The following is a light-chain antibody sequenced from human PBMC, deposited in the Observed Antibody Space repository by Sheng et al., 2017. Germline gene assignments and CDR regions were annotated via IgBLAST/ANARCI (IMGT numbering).Light chain of an antibody. J-gene: IGKJ2*01. CDR3: QQYGSFPQT. Sequence: EIVLTQSPGTLSLSPGERATLSCRASQSGYSSYLAWYQQKPGQAPRLLISGASNRATGIPDRFSGSGFGTDFSLTISRLEPEDFAVYYCQQYGSFPQTFGQGTKLQIK. CDR2: GAS. CDR1: QSGYSSY. V-gene: IGKV3-20*01.